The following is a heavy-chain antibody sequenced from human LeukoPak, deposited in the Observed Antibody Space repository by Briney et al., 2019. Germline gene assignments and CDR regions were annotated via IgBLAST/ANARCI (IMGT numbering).Heavy chain of an antibody. CDR2: INHSGST. V-gene: IGHV4-34*01. CDR3: ARGGRNSEHYFDY. Sequence: SETLSLTCAVYGGSFSGYYWGWIRQPPGKGLEWIGEINHSGSTNYNPSLKSRVTISVDTSKNQFSLKLSSVTAADTAVYYCARGGRNSEHYFDYWGQGTLVTVSS. J-gene: IGHJ4*02. CDR1: GGSFSGYY. D-gene: IGHD4-23*01.